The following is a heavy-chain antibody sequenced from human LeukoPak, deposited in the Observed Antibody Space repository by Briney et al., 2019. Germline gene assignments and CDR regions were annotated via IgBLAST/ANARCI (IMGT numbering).Heavy chain of an antibody. CDR2: ISGSGDLT. V-gene: IGHV3-23*01. D-gene: IGHD3-22*01. Sequence: GGSLRLSCAASGFTFSIYAMSWVRQAPGKGLEWVSSISGSGDLTYYAGSVKGRFTISRDNSKNTLYLQMYGLRAEDTAIYYCAKDRPNYYGNNGHYYRRDGDSWGQGTLVTVSS. CDR1: GFTFSIYA. CDR3: AKDRPNYYGNNGHYYRRDGDS. J-gene: IGHJ5*01.